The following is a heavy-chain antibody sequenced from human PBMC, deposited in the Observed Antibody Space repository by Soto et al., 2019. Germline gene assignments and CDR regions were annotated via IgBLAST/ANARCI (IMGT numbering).Heavy chain of an antibody. D-gene: IGHD6-13*01. J-gene: IGHJ6*02. Sequence: ASVKVSCKASGGTFSSYAISWVRQAPGQGLEWMGGIIPIFGTANYAQKFQGRVTITADESTSTAYMELSSLRSEDTAVYYCAKTGGSSSGYYYYYGMDVWGQGTTVTVSS. V-gene: IGHV1-69*13. CDR2: IIPIFGTA. CDR1: GGTFSSYA. CDR3: AKTGGSSSGYYYYYGMDV.